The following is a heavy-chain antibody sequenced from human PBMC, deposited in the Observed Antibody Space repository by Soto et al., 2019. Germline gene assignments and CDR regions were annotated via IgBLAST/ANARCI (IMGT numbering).Heavy chain of an antibody. D-gene: IGHD4-17*01. J-gene: IGHJ5*02. Sequence: EGQLLESGGDLIQPGGSLRLSCVASGLTFGSRAMSWVRQSPGEGLEWVSRASPDGTSTSYADSVKGRFTISRDNAKNTLFMQMNSLRAEDTAVYYCTRHGSGDYFLFDPWGQGTLVTVSS. CDR3: TRHGSGDYFLFDP. CDR2: ASPDGTST. CDR1: GLTFGSRA. V-gene: IGHV3-74*02.